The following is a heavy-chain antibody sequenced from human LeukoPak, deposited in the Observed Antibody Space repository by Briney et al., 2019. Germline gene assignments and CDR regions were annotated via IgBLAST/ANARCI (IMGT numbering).Heavy chain of an antibody. CDR1: GGSISAYY. Sequence: PSETLSLTCTVSGGSISAYYWSWIRQPPGKGLEWIGYIYYTGSTNYNPSLKSRVTISVDTSKNQFSLKLTSVTAADTAVYYCARRGVGATPDFFTFDIWGQGTMVTVSS. D-gene: IGHD1-26*01. V-gene: IGHV4-59*01. CDR2: IYYTGST. CDR3: ARRGVGATPDFFTFDI. J-gene: IGHJ3*02.